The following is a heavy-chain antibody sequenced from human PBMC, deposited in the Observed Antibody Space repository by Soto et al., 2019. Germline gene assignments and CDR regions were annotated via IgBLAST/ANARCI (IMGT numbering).Heavy chain of an antibody. J-gene: IGHJ6*02. Sequence: QVQLVQSGAEVKKPGSSVKVSCKASGGTFRTSAISWVRQAPGQGLEWVGGIMPVFRRPKYAQNFQDRVTMPADEPTRTAYRELNSLKCDDTAVYYCARDKDRLQLGGNYYFILDVWGQGTAVTVSS. CDR1: GGTFRTSA. CDR2: IMPVFRRP. D-gene: IGHD1-1*01. V-gene: IGHV1-69*12. CDR3: ARDKDRLQLGGNYYFILDV.